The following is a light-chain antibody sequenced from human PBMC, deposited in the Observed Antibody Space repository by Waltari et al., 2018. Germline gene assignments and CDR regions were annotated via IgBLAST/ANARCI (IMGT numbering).Light chain of an antibody. J-gene: IGLJ1*01. V-gene: IGLV2-11*01. CDR2: DVR. CDR3: CSYAGSYTYV. Sequence: QSALTQPRSVSGSPGQSVTISCTGTSSDVGGYNYVSWYQQHPGKAPKHMIYDVRKRPAGGPDRFSGSKSGNTASLTISGLQAEDEADYSCCSYAGSYTYVFGTGTKVTVL. CDR1: SSDVGGYNY.